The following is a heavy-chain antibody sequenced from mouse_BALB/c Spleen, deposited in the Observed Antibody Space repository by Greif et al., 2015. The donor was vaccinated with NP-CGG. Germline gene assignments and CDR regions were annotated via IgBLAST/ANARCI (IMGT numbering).Heavy chain of an antibody. V-gene: IGHV1-14*01. Sequence: QLQQSGPELVKPGATVKMSCKVSGYTFTSYVMHWVKQKPGQGLEWIGYINPYNDGTKYNEKFKGKATLTSDKSSSXAFMELSSLTSEDSAVYYCARVGLYYYAMDYWGQGTSVTVSS. CDR3: ARVGLYYYAMDY. CDR2: INPYNDGT. D-gene: IGHD4-1*01. J-gene: IGHJ4*01. CDR1: GYTFTSYV.